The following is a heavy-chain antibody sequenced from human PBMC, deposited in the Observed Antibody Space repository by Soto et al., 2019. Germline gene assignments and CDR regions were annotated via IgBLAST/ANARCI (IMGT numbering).Heavy chain of an antibody. CDR3: AKFSAHYMFDISSAPDY. V-gene: IGHV3-23*01. J-gene: IGHJ4*02. CDR1: GFTFSSYA. D-gene: IGHD6-6*01. CDR2: ISGNGGRI. Sequence: GVSLRLSCSASGFTFSSYALTWVRQAPGKGLEWVSAISGNGGRISYADSVKGRFTISRDNYKNKLYLQLHSLRAEDTAVYYCAKFSAHYMFDISSAPDYWGQGT.